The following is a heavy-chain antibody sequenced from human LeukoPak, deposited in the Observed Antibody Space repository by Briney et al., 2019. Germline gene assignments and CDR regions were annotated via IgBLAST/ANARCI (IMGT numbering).Heavy chain of an antibody. Sequence: ASVKVSCKASGYTFTSYGISWVRQAPGQGLEWMGWISAYNGNTNYAQKLQGRVTMTTDTSTSTAYMELRSLRSGDTAVYYCARLGNYVWGPRNYYYGMDVWGQGTTVTVSS. D-gene: IGHD3-16*01. J-gene: IGHJ6*02. CDR2: ISAYNGNT. CDR3: ARLGNYVWGPRNYYYGMDV. V-gene: IGHV1-18*01. CDR1: GYTFTSYG.